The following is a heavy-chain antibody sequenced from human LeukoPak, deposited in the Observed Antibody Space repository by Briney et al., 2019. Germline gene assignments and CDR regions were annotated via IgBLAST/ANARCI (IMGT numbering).Heavy chain of an antibody. D-gene: IGHD3-9*01. CDR3: ARVPQYVDWLSYDY. J-gene: IGHJ4*02. V-gene: IGHV4-39*07. CDR1: GGSFTSNGNY. CDR2: TYYSGST. Sequence: SGTLSLTCSVSGGSFTSNGNYWGWIRQPPGKGLEWIGNTYYSGSTYYNPSLRSRVTLSVDTSKNQFSLKLSSVTAADTAVYFCARVPQYVDWLSYDYWGPGTLVTVSS.